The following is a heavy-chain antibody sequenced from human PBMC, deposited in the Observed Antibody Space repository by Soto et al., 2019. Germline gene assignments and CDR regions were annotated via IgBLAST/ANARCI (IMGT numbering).Heavy chain of an antibody. J-gene: IGHJ4*02. CDR1: GGSISSYY. Sequence: QVQLQESGPGLVKPSETLSLTCTVSGGSISSYYWSWIRQPPGKGLEWIGYIYYSGSTNYNPSLKSRVTISVDTSKNQFSLKLSSVTAADTAVYYCARDGYYYDSSGYQRVYYFDYWGQGTLVTASS. CDR2: IYYSGST. D-gene: IGHD3-22*01. V-gene: IGHV4-59*01. CDR3: ARDGYYYDSSGYQRVYYFDY.